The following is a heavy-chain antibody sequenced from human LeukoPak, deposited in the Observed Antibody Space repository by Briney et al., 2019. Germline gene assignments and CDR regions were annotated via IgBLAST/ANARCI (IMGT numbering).Heavy chain of an antibody. CDR1: GYTFTGYY. Sequence: ASVKVSCKASGYTFTGYYMHWVRQAPGQGLEWMGWINPNSGGTNYAQKFQGWVTMTRDTSISTAYMELSRLRSDDTAVYYCARDRGGSYDYYGMDVWGQGTTVTVSS. V-gene: IGHV1-2*04. D-gene: IGHD1-26*01. CDR2: INPNSGGT. CDR3: ARDRGGSYDYYGMDV. J-gene: IGHJ6*02.